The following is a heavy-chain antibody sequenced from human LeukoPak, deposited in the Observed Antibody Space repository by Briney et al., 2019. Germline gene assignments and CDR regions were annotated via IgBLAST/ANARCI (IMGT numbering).Heavy chain of an antibody. J-gene: IGHJ6*03. CDR1: GGTFSSYA. CDR3: ARDLGMRGYYYVDV. CDR2: IIPMFGTA. Sequence: SVKVSCKASGGTFSSYAISWVRQAPGQGLEWMGGIIPMFGTAHYAQKFQGRVTITTDESTSTAYMELSSLRSEDTAVYYCARDLGMRGYYYVDVWGKGTTVTVSS. V-gene: IGHV1-69*05.